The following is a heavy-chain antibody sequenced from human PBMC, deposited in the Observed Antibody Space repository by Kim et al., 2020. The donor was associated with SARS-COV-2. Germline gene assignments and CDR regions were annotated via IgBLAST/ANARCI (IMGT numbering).Heavy chain of an antibody. Sequence: SETLSLTCTVSGCSISSSSYYWGWIRQPPGKGLEWIGSIYYSGSTYYNPSLKSRVTISVDTSKNQFSLKLSSVTAADTAVYYCARHAGWTYYYYMDVWGKGTTVTVSS. V-gene: IGHV4-39*01. CDR1: GCSISSSSYY. D-gene: IGHD2-15*01. CDR3: ARHAGWTYYYYMDV. CDR2: IYYSGST. J-gene: IGHJ6*03.